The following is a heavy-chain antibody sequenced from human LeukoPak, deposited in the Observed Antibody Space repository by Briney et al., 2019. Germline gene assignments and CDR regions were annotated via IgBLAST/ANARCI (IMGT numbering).Heavy chain of an antibody. Sequence: PGGSLRLSCAVSGFTFSIYYMRWVRQAPGKGLEWVANIKQDGSEKYYADSVEGRFTISRDKAKNSLYLQMNSLRAEDTAVYYCARDFKEYYYDTSGYLRSDYWGQGTLVTVSS. CDR1: GFTFSIYY. D-gene: IGHD3-22*01. V-gene: IGHV3-7*01. J-gene: IGHJ4*02. CDR2: IKQDGSEK. CDR3: ARDFKEYYYDTSGYLRSDY.